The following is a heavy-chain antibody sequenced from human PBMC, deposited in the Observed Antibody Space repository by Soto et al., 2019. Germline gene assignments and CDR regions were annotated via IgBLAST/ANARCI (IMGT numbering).Heavy chain of an antibody. CDR2: IIPIFGTA. Sequence: SVKVSCKACGGTFSSYGISWVVHASGKRLEWMGGIIPIFGTANYAQKFQGRVTITADKSTSTAYMELSSLRSEDTAVYYCARSRNIAVVVAPKWNHFDICGQPTMVTV. J-gene: IGHJ3*02. CDR1: GGTFSSYG. V-gene: IGHV1-69*06. D-gene: IGHD2-15*01. CDR3: ARSRNIAVVVAPKWNHFDI.